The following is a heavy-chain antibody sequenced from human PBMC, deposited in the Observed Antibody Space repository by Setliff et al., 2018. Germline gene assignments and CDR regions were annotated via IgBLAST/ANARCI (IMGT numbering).Heavy chain of an antibody. J-gene: IGHJ4*02. CDR1: GDTFSTYA. V-gene: IGHV1-69*06. D-gene: IGHD3-10*01. CDR2: IIPLLETA. CDR3: ARIESMVRGKNILRNFDY. Sequence: GASVKVSCKASGDTFSTYALSWVRQAPGQGLEWMGGIIPLLETAKYAQKFQGRVTITADKSTSTGYMELSSLRSEDTAMYYCARIESMVRGKNILRNFDYWGQGIQVTVSS.